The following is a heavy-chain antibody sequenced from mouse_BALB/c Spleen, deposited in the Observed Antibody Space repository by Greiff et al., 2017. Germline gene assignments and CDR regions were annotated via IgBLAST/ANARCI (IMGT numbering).Heavy chain of an antibody. CDR2: INPYNDGT. Sequence: EVQLQESGPELVKPGASVKMSCKASGYTFTSYVMHWVKQKPGQGLEWIGYINPYNDGTKYNEKFKGKATLTSDKSSSTAYMELSSLTSEDSAVYYCARENSLYYFDYWGQGTTLTVSS. D-gene: IGHD6-2*01. J-gene: IGHJ2*01. V-gene: IGHV1-14*01. CDR1: GYTFTSYV. CDR3: ARENSLYYFDY.